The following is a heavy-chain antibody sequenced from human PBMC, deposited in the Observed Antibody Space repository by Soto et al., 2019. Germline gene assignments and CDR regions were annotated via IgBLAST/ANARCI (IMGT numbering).Heavy chain of an antibody. CDR1: GFTFSSYS. J-gene: IGHJ4*02. D-gene: IGHD3-22*01. CDR2: ISSSSSTI. Sequence: GGSLRLSCAASGFTFSSYSMNWVRQAPGKGLEWVSYISSSSSTIYYADSVKGRFTISRDNAKNSLYLQMNSLRDEDTAVYYCARDSQNYYDSSGYYYSGVNYFDYWGQGTLVTVSS. CDR3: ARDSQNYYDSSGYYYSGVNYFDY. V-gene: IGHV3-48*02.